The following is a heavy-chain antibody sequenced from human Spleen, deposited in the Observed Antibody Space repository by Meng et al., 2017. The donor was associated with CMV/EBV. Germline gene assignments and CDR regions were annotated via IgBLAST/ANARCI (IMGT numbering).Heavy chain of an antibody. CDR2: VLYTGST. V-gene: IGHV4-59*01. D-gene: IGHD6-6*01. J-gene: IGHJ6*02. Sequence: SETLSLTCAVSGGSISRDYWSWIRQPPGKGLEWIGYVLYTGSTIYNSSLKSRVTISVDTSKNQFSLKLKSLIAADTAVYYCAREIGGGLAARRVMDVWGQGTKVTVSS. CDR1: GGSISRDY. CDR3: AREIGGGLAARRVMDV.